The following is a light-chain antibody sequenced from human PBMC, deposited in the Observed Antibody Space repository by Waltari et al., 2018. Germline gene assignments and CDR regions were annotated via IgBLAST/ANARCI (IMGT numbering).Light chain of an antibody. CDR2: NHN. CDR1: ESNIGSHP. CDR3: SSWDDNLNVLV. J-gene: IGLJ2*01. V-gene: IGLV1-44*01. Sequence: QSVLTQPPSASGTPGPRITISCSGGESNIGSHPVAWYQQIPGTAPKLLIYNHNRRPSGVPDRISASTSGTSASLAISGLQSDDESDYYCSSWDDNLNVLVFGGGTKVTV.